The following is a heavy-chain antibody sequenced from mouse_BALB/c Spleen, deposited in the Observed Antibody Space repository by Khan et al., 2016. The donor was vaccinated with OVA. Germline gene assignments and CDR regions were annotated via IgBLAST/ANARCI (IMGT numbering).Heavy chain of an antibody. D-gene: IGHD1-1*01. V-gene: IGHV5-6*01. Sequence: EVQLVESGGDLVKPGGSLKLSCAASGFTFSTYGMSWVRQTPDKRLEWVATISSGGHYTYYPDSVKGRFTISRDNAKSTLYLQMSSLKSEDTASYYCARLAYYYNSEGFAYWGQGTLVTVSA. CDR1: GFTFSTYG. CDR2: ISSGGHYT. J-gene: IGHJ3*01. CDR3: ARLAYYYNSEGFAY.